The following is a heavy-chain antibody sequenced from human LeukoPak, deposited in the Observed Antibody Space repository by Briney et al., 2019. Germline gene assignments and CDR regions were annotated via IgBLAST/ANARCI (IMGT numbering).Heavy chain of an antibody. J-gene: IGHJ5*02. Sequence: PSETLSLTCAVYGRSFSGYYWSWIRQPPGKGLEWIGEINHSGSTNYNASLKSRVTISVDTSKNQFSLKLSSVTAADTAVYYCARLRSRLLWFGELFQGGNWFDPWGQGTLVTVSS. CDR2: INHSGST. CDR1: GRSFSGYY. CDR3: ARLRSRLLWFGELFQGGNWFDP. V-gene: IGHV4-34*01. D-gene: IGHD3-10*01.